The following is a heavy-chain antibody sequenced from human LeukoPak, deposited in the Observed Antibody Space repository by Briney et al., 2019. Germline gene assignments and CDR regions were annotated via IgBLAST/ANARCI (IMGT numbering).Heavy chain of an antibody. V-gene: IGHV1-2*02. J-gene: IGHJ3*02. CDR3: AREVRSGGGAFDI. D-gene: IGHD2-15*01. CDR1: GCTFTGYY. Sequence: ASVKVSCKASGCTFTGYYMHWVRQAPGQGLEWMGWINPNSGGTNYAQKFQGRVTMTRDTSISTAYMELSRLRSDDTAVYYCAREVRSGGGAFDIWGQGTMVTVSS. CDR2: INPNSGGT.